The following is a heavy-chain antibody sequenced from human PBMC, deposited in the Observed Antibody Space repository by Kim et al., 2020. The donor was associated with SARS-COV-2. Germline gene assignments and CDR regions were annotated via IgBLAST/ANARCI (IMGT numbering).Heavy chain of an antibody. CDR3: ARLRRHGVPLDYYGMDV. Sequence: KSRVTISVDTSKNQFSLKLSSVTAADTAVYYCARLRRHGVPLDYYGMDVWGQGTTVTVSS. J-gene: IGHJ6*02. V-gene: IGHV4-59*08. D-gene: IGHD2-2*01.